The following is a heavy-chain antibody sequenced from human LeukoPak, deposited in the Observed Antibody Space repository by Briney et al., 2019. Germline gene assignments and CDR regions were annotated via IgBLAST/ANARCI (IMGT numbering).Heavy chain of an antibody. J-gene: IGHJ5*02. V-gene: IGHV4-59*01. D-gene: IGHD2-8*01. CDR3: ARAVLMHWFDP. CDR2: IYYSGST. CDR1: GGSISSYY. Sequence: SETLSLTCTVSGGSISSYYWSWIRQPPGKGLEWIGYIYYSGSTNYNPSLKSRVTISVDTSKNQFSLKLSSVTAADTAVYYCARAVLMHWFDPWGQGTLVTVSS.